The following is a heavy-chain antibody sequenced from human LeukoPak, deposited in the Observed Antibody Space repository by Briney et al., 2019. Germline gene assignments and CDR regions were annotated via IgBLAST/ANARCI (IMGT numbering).Heavy chain of an antibody. V-gene: IGHV1-2*06. CDR1: GYTFTCYY. D-gene: IGHD3-22*01. J-gene: IGHJ5*02. Sequence: ASVKVSCKASGYTFTCYYMHWVRQAPGQGLEWMGRINPNSGGTNYAQKFQGRVTITRDTAISTAYMELSRLRSDDTAVYYCARLYYYDSSGSINWFDPWGQGTLVTVSS. CDR2: INPNSGGT. CDR3: ARLYYYDSSGSINWFDP.